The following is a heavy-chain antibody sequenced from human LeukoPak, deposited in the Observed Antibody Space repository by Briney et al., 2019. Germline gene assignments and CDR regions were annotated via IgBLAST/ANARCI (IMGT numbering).Heavy chain of an antibody. D-gene: IGHD4-11*01. CDR2: IYHSGST. V-gene: IGHV4-30-2*01. CDR3: ARVSPLTTRGGAFDI. Sequence: PSETLSLTCAVSGGSISSGGYSWSWIRQPPGKGLEWIGYIYHSGSTYYNPSLRSRVTISVDRSKNQFSLKLSSVTAADTAVYYCARVSPLTTRGGAFDIWGQGTMVTVSS. CDR1: GGSISSGGYS. J-gene: IGHJ3*02.